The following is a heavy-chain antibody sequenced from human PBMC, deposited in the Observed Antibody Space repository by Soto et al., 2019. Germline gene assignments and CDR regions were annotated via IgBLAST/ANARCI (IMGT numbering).Heavy chain of an antibody. CDR1: GFTFSTYA. CDR2: VSASGLNT. D-gene: IGHD4-17*01. V-gene: IGHV3-23*01. J-gene: IGHJ6*02. CDR3: ASSLTTVTSYYYYGMDV. Sequence: GGSLRLSCAASGFTFSTYAMARVRQAPGKGLEWVSGVSASGLNTDYADPVKGRFYISRDNSKNTLYLQMNSLRAEDTAVYYCASSLTTVTSYYYYGMDVWGQGTTVTVSS.